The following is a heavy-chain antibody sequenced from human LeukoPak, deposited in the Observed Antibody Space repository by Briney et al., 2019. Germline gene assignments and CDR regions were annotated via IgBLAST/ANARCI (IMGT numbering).Heavy chain of an antibody. J-gene: IGHJ4*02. CDR1: GFTFSSYS. CDR3: ARLQLGGHDY. CDR2: ISSSSSYI. D-gene: IGHD5-24*01. Sequence: GGSLRLSCAASGFTFSSYSMDWVRQAPGKGLEWVSSISSSSSYIYYADSVKGRFTISRDNAKNSLYLQMNSLRAEDTAVYYCARLQLGGHDYWGQGTLVTVSS. V-gene: IGHV3-21*01.